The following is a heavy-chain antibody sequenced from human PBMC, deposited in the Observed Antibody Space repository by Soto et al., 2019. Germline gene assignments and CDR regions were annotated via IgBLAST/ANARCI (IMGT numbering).Heavy chain of an antibody. J-gene: IGHJ4*02. CDR1: GDSISNYY. V-gene: IGHV4-59*01. CDR2: IYYSGIT. Sequence: SETLSLTCTVSGDSISNYYWSWIRQPPGKGLEWIGYIYYSGITNYNPSLKSRVTISLDTSKSQLSLNLSSVTAADTAVYYCARRGFFDYWGQGTLVTVSS. CDR3: ARRGFFDY.